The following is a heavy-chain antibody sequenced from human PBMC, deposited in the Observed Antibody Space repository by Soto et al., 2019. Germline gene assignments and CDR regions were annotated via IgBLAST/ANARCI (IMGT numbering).Heavy chain of an antibody. J-gene: IGHJ4*02. V-gene: IGHV3-7*01. Sequence: LRLSCAASGFPFSIYWMRWVRQAPGKGLEWVAHIKQDGSEKYYVDSVKGRFTISRDNAKNSLYLQMNSLRAEDTAVYYCARVGRLYYDSSGYYYGPPGYFDYWGQGTLVTVSS. CDR2: IKQDGSEK. D-gene: IGHD3-22*01. CDR3: ARVGRLYYDSSGYYYGPPGYFDY. CDR1: GFPFSIYW.